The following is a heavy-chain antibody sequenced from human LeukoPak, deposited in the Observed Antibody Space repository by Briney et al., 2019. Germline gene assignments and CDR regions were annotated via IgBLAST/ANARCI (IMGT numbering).Heavy chain of an antibody. CDR1: GFTFDDYA. D-gene: IGHD2-2*02. V-gene: IGHV3-43D*04. J-gene: IGHJ6*03. CDR2: ISWDGGST. Sequence: GGSLRLSCAASGFTFDDYAMHWFRQAPAKGLEWVSLISWDGGSTYYADSVKGRFTISRDNSKNSLYLQMNSLRAEDTALYYCARNYQLLYSRSYYYYYYMDVWGKGTTVTVSS. CDR3: ARNYQLLYSRSYYYYYYMDV.